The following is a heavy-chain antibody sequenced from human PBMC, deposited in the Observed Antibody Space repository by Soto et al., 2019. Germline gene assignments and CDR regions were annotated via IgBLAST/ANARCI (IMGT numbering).Heavy chain of an antibody. CDR1: GFTFSSYG. Sequence: PGGSLRLSCAASGFTFSSYGMHWVRQAPGKGLEWVAVIWYDGSNKYYADSVKGRFTISRDNSKNTLYLQMNSLRAEDTAVYYCARGVDGGNLFDYWGQGTQVTVSS. J-gene: IGHJ4*02. V-gene: IGHV3-33*01. CDR2: IWYDGSNK. D-gene: IGHD2-15*01. CDR3: ARGVDGGNLFDY.